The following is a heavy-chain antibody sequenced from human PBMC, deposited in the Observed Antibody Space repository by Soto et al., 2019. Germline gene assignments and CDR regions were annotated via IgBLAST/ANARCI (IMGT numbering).Heavy chain of an antibody. D-gene: IGHD3-22*01. CDR3: ARSPGYYYDSSGYYQTDAFDI. J-gene: IGHJ3*02. V-gene: IGHV1-2*04. Sequence: ASVKVSCKASGYTFTGYYMHWVRQAPGQGLEWMGWINPNSGGTNYAQKFQGWVTMTRDTSISTAYMELSRLRSDDTAVYYCARSPGYYYDSSGYYQTDAFDIWGQGTMVTV. CDR2: INPNSGGT. CDR1: GYTFTGYY.